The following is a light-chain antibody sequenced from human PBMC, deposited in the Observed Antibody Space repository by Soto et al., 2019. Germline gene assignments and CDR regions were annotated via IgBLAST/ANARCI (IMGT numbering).Light chain of an antibody. Sequence: EIVLTQSQDTLYLSPGDRATLSCRASQDFGSNYLAWYQQKPGQAPRLLIYAASRRATGIADRFSGSGSGTDFTLTISRLEPEDFAVYYCQKYGSSPWTCGHGTKVDIK. CDR1: QDFGSNY. V-gene: IGKV3-20*01. CDR3: QKYGSSPWT. CDR2: AAS. J-gene: IGKJ1*01.